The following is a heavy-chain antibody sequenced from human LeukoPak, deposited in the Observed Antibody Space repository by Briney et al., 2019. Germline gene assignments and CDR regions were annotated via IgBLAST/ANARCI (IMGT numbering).Heavy chain of an antibody. V-gene: IGHV3-7*04. CDR1: RFTLSGYW. D-gene: IGHD1-26*01. CDR2: IYRDGSEK. Sequence: GESLKISCAASRFTLSGYWMSWVRQAPGKGLGWVANIYRDGSEKYYVDSVKGRFTISRDNAKNSLYLQMNSLGVDDTAVYYCARGGSGRKYYYMDVWGKGTTVTVSS. CDR3: ARGGSGRKYYYMDV. J-gene: IGHJ6*03.